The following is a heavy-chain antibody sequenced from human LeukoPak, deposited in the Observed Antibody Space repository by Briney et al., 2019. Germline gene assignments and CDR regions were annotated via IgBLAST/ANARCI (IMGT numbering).Heavy chain of an antibody. CDR1: GYTFSSNW. D-gene: IGHD1-26*01. CDR3: ARHRVGIYSRNHAFDI. Sequence: GESLKVSCKGSGYTFSSNWIGWVRQMPGKGLEWMGIIYPGDSDTRYSPSFQGQVTISADKSSSTAYLQWSSLKASDTAMYYCARHRVGIYSRNHAFDIWGQGTMVTVSS. J-gene: IGHJ3*02. V-gene: IGHV5-51*01. CDR2: IYPGDSDT.